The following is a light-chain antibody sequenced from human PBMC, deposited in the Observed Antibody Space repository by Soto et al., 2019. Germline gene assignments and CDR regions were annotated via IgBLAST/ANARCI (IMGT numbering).Light chain of an antibody. CDR3: GTWDSSRSAV. V-gene: IGLV1-51*01. CDR2: DNN. Sequence: QSVLTQPPSVSAALGQKVTISCSGSSSNIGNNYVSWYQQLPGTAPKLLIYDNNKRPSGIPDRFSGSKSGTSATLGITGLQTGDEADYYCGTWDSSRSAVFGGGTKLTVL. J-gene: IGLJ2*01. CDR1: SSNIGNNY.